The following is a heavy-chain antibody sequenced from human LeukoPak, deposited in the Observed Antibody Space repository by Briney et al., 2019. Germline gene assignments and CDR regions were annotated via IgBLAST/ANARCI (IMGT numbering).Heavy chain of an antibody. J-gene: IGHJ4*02. CDR2: INHSGST. CDR1: GGSISSSSYY. CDR3: ARLPMVRRGRNDY. D-gene: IGHD3-10*01. Sequence: ASETLSLTCTVSGGSISSSSYYWGWIRQPPGKGLEWIGEINHSGSTNYNPSLKSRVTISVDTSKNQFSLKLSSVTAADTAVYYCARLPMVRRGRNDYWGQGTLVTVSS. V-gene: IGHV4-39*07.